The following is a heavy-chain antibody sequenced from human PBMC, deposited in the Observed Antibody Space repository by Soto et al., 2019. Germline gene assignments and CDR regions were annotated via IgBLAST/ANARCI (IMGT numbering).Heavy chain of an antibody. CDR2: VYYSGST. Sequence: SETLSLTRTVSGGSVSSSSYYWGWVRQPPGKGLEWIGSVYYSGSTYYNPSLESRVTISVDKSKNQFSLKLMSLSAADTAVYYCGRQEGQATISYYFDYWGQGALVTVSS. CDR3: GRQEGQATISYYFDY. J-gene: IGHJ4*02. CDR1: GGSVSSSSYY. D-gene: IGHD6-6*01. V-gene: IGHV4-39*01.